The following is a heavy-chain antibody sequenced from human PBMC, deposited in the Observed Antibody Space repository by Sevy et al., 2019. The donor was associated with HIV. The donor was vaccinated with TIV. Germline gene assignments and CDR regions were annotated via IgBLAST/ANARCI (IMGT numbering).Heavy chain of an antibody. D-gene: IGHD6-19*01. CDR1: GFPLRNYA. CDR3: AKDGAVATSDY. J-gene: IGHJ4*02. Sequence: GGSLRLSCAASGFPLRNYAMSWVRQAPGKGLEWVSSISGSGGSTYYADSVKGRFTISRDNFQNTLDLEMNSLRAEDTAVYYCAKDGAVATSDYWGQGTLVTVSS. CDR2: ISGSGGST. V-gene: IGHV3-23*01.